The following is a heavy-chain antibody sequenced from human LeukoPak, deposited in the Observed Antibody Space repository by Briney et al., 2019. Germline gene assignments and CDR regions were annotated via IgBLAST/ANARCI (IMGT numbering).Heavy chain of an antibody. Sequence: GGSLRLSCAASGFTFSSYSMNWVRQAPGKGLEWVSSISSSSSYIYYADSVKGRFTISRDNAKNSLYLQMNSLRAEDTAVYYWARGNSSGRGAFDIWGQGTMVTVSS. D-gene: IGHD3-22*01. J-gene: IGHJ3*02. CDR3: ARGNSSGRGAFDI. V-gene: IGHV3-21*01. CDR1: GFTFSSYS. CDR2: ISSSSSYI.